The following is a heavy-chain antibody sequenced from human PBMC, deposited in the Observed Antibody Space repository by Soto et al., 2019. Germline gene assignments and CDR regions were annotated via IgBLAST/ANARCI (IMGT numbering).Heavy chain of an antibody. CDR2: IIPKLGSA. V-gene: IGHV1-69*11. CDR1: GGGNLRDYR. J-gene: IGHJ4*02. Sequence: QVQLVQSGAEVKKPGSSVQVSCKASGGGNLRDYRTTWVRQAPGQGLEWMGRIIPKLGSANYAQNFQGRVTITADESTSPVYMELRSLRSEDTAVYYCARGGDVYNFGAVYWGQRPPVTVSS. D-gene: IGHD2-21*01. CDR3: ARGGDVYNFGAVY.